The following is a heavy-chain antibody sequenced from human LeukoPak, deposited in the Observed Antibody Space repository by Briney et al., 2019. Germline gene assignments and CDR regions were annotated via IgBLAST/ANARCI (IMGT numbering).Heavy chain of an antibody. J-gene: IGHJ4*02. CDR2: ISAYNGNT. CDR1: GYTFTSYG. Sequence: AASVKVSCKASGYTFTSYGISWVRQAPGQGLEWMGWISAYNGNTNYAQKLQDRVTMTTDTSTSTAYMELRSLRSDDTAVYYCARPYYDSSAPPYDYWGQGTLVTVSS. V-gene: IGHV1-18*01. CDR3: ARPYYDSSAPPYDY. D-gene: IGHD3-22*01.